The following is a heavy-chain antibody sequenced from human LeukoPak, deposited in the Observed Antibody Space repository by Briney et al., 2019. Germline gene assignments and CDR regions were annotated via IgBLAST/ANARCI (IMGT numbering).Heavy chain of an antibody. CDR3: TKAEPTSGWYGGAFDF. D-gene: IGHD6-19*01. Sequence: PGGSLRLSCAASGFTFDDYGMSWVRQAPGKGLEWVSGINWNGGSTGYADSVKGRFTISRDTPKNSLYLQMNSLRAEDTALYYCTKAEPTSGWYGGAFDFWGQGTMVTVSS. J-gene: IGHJ3*01. CDR2: INWNGGST. CDR1: GFTFDDYG. V-gene: IGHV3-20*04.